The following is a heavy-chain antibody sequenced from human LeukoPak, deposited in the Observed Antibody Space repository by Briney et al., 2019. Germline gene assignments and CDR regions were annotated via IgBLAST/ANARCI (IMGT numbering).Heavy chain of an antibody. CDR1: GGSISSGGYY. J-gene: IGHJ6*02. CDR2: IYYSGST. D-gene: IGHD4-11*01. CDR3: ARVGSNYNYGMDV. V-gene: IGHV4-31*03. Sequence: SQTLPLTCTVSGGSISSGGYYWSWIRQHPGKGLEWIGYIYYSGSTYYNPSLKSRVTISVDTSKNQFSLKLSSVTAAATAVYYCARVGSNYNYGMDVWGQGTTVTVSS.